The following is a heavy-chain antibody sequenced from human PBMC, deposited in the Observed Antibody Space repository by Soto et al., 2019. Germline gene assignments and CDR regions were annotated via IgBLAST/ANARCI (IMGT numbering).Heavy chain of an antibody. D-gene: IGHD6-25*01. Sequence: TLSLTCTVSGGSISSYYWSWIRQPPGKALEWLARIDWDDDKYYSTSLKTRLTISKDTSKNQVALTMTNMDPVDTATYYCARSSSGRGRKFDYWGQGTLVTVSS. CDR3: ARSSSGRGRKFDY. V-gene: IGHV2-70*11. CDR2: IDWDDDK. J-gene: IGHJ4*02. CDR1: GGSISSYY.